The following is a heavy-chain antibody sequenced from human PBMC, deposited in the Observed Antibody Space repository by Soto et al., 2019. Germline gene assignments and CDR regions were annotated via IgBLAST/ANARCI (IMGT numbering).Heavy chain of an antibody. CDR2: IHHSGSV. Sequence: TLYVNCTVSGGSVTTTNNFWGWIRQSPGKGLEWIGNIHHSGSVYYSPSLKSRVTISVDTSNNQFSLKLDSVTAADTAVYYCARQERFGNWFDPWGLGILVTVSS. CDR3: ARQERFGNWFDP. J-gene: IGHJ5*02. CDR1: GGSVTTTNNF. V-gene: IGHV4-39*01. D-gene: IGHD1-26*01.